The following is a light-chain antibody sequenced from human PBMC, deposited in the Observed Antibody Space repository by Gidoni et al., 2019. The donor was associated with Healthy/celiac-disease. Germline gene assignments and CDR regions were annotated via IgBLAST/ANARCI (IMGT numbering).Light chain of an antibody. J-gene: IGKJ2*01. CDR3: QQYGSSRYT. Sequence: ELVLTQPPGTLSLSPGGRATLSCRASQSVSSSYLAWYQQKPGQAPRLLIYGASSRATGIPDRFSGSGSGTDCTLTISRLEPEDFAVYYCQQYGSSRYTFXQXTKLEIK. CDR2: GAS. V-gene: IGKV3-20*01. CDR1: QSVSSSY.